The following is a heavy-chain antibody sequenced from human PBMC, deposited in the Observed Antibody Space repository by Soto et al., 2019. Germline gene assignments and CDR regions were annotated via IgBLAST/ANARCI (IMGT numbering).Heavy chain of an antibody. V-gene: IGHV3-23*01. Sequence: GPLRLTCSASRFTSGYHAMNWVRQAPGKGLEWVSTISSNGENTHYADSVKGRFLISSDNSSNTVALQMNSLRAEDTAVYYCEKCIAMAIMGADLDYWGQGTLVTVYS. CDR3: EKCIAMAIMGADLDY. CDR1: RFTSGYHA. J-gene: IGHJ4*02. CDR2: ISSNGENT. D-gene: IGHD1-26*01.